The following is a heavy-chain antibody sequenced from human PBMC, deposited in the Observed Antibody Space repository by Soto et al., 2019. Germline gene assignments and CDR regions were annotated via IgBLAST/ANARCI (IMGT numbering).Heavy chain of an antibody. CDR3: ARASNYGSGSYYGIDY. Sequence: ASVKVSCKASGYTFTSYAMHWVRQAPGQRLEWMGWINAGNGNTKYSQKFQGRVTITRDTSASTAYMELSSLRSEDTAVYYCARASNYGSGSYYGIDYWGQGTLVTVS. V-gene: IGHV1-3*01. D-gene: IGHD3-10*01. CDR2: INAGNGNT. CDR1: GYTFTSYA. J-gene: IGHJ4*02.